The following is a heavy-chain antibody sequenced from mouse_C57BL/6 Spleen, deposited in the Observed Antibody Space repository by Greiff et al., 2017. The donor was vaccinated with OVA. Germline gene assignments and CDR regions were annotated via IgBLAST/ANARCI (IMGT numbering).Heavy chain of an antibody. CDR3: ARQTPITTYFDY. CDR2: ISSGGSYT. V-gene: IGHV5-6*01. J-gene: IGHJ2*01. Sequence: DVQLVESGGDLVKPGGSLKLSCAASGFTFSSYGMSWVRQTPDKRLEWVATISSGGSYTYYPDSVKGRFTISRDNAKNTLYLQMSSLKSEDTAMYYCARQTPITTYFDYWGQGTTLTVSS. D-gene: IGHD1-1*01. CDR1: GFTFSSYG.